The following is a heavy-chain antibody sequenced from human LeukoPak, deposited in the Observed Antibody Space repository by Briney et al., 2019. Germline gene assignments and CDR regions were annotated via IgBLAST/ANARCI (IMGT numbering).Heavy chain of an antibody. CDR1: GYSISSGYY. CDR2: IYHSGST. V-gene: IGHV4-38-2*02. CDR3: ARDPRGSSWYSQGDWFDP. J-gene: IGHJ5*02. D-gene: IGHD6-13*01. Sequence: SETLSLTCTVSGYSISSGYYWGWIRPPPGKGLEWIGSIYHSGSTYYNPSLKSRVTISVDTSKNQFSLKLNSVTAADTAVYYYARDPRGSSWYSQGDWFDPWGQGTLVTVSS.